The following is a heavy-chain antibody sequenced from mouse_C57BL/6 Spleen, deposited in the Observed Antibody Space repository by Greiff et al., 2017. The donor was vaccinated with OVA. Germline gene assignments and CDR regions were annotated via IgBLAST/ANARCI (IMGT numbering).Heavy chain of an antibody. Sequence: QVQLQQPGAELVKPGASVKVSCKASGYTFTSYWMHWVKQRPGQGLEWIGRIHPSDSDTNYNQKFKGKATLTVDKSSSTAYMQLSSLTSEDSAVYYCAPHYDYDWFAYWGQGTLVTVSA. D-gene: IGHD2-4*01. CDR3: APHYDYDWFAY. CDR2: IHPSDSDT. J-gene: IGHJ3*01. CDR1: GYTFTSYW. V-gene: IGHV1-74*01.